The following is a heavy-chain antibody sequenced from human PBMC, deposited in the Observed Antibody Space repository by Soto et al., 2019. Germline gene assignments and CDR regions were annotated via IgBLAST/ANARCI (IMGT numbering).Heavy chain of an antibody. Sequence: PWGSLRLSCAASGFTFSSYGMHWVRQAPGKGLEWVAVIWYDGSNKYYADSVKGRFTISRDNSKNTLYLQMNSLRAEDTAVYYCARDQGYYDSSGYYCPVFDYWGQGTLVTVSS. J-gene: IGHJ4*02. D-gene: IGHD3-22*01. CDR1: GFTFSSYG. CDR3: ARDQGYYDSSGYYCPVFDY. V-gene: IGHV3-33*01. CDR2: IWYDGSNK.